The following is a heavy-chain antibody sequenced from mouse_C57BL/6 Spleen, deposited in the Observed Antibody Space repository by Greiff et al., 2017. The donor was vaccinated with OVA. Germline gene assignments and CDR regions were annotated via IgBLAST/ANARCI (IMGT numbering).Heavy chain of an antibody. CDR1: GFTFSSYA. J-gene: IGHJ4*01. Sequence: EVQRVESGGGLVKPGGSLKLSCAASGFTFSSYAMSWVRQTPEKRLEWVATISDGGSYTYYPDNVKGRFTISRDNAKNNLYLQMSHLKSEDTAMYYCASPGSTMITTGLYYYAMDYWGQGTSVTVSS. V-gene: IGHV5-4*01. D-gene: IGHD2-4*01. CDR2: ISDGGSYT. CDR3: ASPGSTMITTGLYYYAMDY.